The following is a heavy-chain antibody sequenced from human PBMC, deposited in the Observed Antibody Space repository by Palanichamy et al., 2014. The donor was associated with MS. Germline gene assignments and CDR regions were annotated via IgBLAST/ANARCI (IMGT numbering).Heavy chain of an antibody. Sequence: GKGLEWIGYIYYSGSTNYNPSLKSRVTISVDTSKNQFSLKLSSVTAADTAVYYCASGIAAPRYWGQGTLVTVSS. CDR3: ASGIAAPRY. D-gene: IGHD6-25*01. V-gene: IGHV4-59*01. CDR2: IYYSGST. J-gene: IGHJ4*02.